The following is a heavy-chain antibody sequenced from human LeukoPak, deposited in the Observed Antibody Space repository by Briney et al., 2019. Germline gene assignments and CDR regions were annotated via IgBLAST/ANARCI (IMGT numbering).Heavy chain of an antibody. CDR2: IRYDGSNK. CDR3: ASRGSGSLSRDY. CDR1: GFTFSSYG. Sequence: GSLRLSCAASGFTFSSYGMHWVRQAPGKGLEWVAFIRYDGSNKYYADSVKGRFTISRDNSKNTLYLQMNSLRAEDTAVYYCASRGSGSLSRDYWGQGTLVTVSS. V-gene: IGHV3-30*02. J-gene: IGHJ4*02. D-gene: IGHD1-26*01.